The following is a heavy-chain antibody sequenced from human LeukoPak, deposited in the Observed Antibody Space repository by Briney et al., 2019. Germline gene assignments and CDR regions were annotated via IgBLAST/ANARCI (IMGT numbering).Heavy chain of an antibody. J-gene: IGHJ3*02. V-gene: IGHV3-11*04. CDR3: ARAFPYYYGSGSNDI. D-gene: IGHD3-10*01. CDR1: GFTFSSYA. Sequence: GGSLRLSCAASGFTFSSYAMSWIRQAPGKGLEWVSYISSSGSTIYYADSVKGRFTISRDNAKNSLYLQMNSLRAEDTAVYYCARAFPYYYGSGSNDIWGQGTMVTVSS. CDR2: ISSSGSTI.